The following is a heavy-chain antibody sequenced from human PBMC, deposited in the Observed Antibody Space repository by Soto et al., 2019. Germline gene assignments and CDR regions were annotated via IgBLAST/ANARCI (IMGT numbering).Heavy chain of an antibody. Sequence: SVKVSCKASGYTFTSYGISWVRQAPGQGLEWMGWISAYNGNTNYAQKLQGRVTMTTDTSTSTAYMELRSLRSDDTAVYYCARDTRYSSSWYQPQIDYWGQGTLVTVSS. D-gene: IGHD6-13*01. CDR3: ARDTRYSSSWYQPQIDY. CDR2: ISAYNGNT. V-gene: IGHV1-18*01. J-gene: IGHJ4*02. CDR1: GYTFTSYG.